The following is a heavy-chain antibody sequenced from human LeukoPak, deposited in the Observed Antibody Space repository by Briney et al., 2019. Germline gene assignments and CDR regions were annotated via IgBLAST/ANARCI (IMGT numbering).Heavy chain of an antibody. V-gene: IGHV3-23*01. CDR2: VSGNGAIT. J-gene: IGHJ4*02. D-gene: IGHD3-16*01. CDR1: GFAFSGYA. Sequence: GGSLRLSCVASGFAFSGYAMTWVRQAPGKGLEWVSAVSGNGAITHYADSVKGRFTISRDNSKNTIYLQMNGLRAEDTAVYYCAKDAPGESRDFDYWGQGTLVIVSS. CDR3: AKDAPGESRDFDY.